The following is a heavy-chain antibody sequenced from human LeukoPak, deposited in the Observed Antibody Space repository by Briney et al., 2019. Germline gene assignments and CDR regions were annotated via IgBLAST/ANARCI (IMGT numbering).Heavy chain of an antibody. CDR3: ARDPLGAAAGYYYYGMDV. CDR1: GGSISSYY. Sequence: SETLPLTCTVSGGSISSYYWSWIRQPAGKGLKWIGRIYTSGSTNYNPSLKSRVTMSVDTSKNQFSLKLSSVTAADTAVYYCARDPLGAAAGYYYYGMDVWGQGTTVTVSS. D-gene: IGHD6-13*01. J-gene: IGHJ6*02. CDR2: IYTSGST. V-gene: IGHV4-4*07.